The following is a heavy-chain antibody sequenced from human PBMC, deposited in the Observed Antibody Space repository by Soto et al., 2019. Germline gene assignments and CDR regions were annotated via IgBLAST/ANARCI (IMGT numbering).Heavy chain of an antibody. J-gene: IGHJ6*02. D-gene: IGHD3-22*01. CDR1: GYTFTDDY. Sequence: ASVKVSCKTSGYTFTDDYLHWVRQAPGQGLEWMGWINPHSGNTNYAQKFLGRVSMTRDTSISTAYMELLSLTSDDTAIYYCARAVYCGSDCYSYGMGVWGQGTTVTVSS. V-gene: IGHV1-2*02. CDR2: INPHSGNT. CDR3: ARAVYCGSDCYSYGMGV.